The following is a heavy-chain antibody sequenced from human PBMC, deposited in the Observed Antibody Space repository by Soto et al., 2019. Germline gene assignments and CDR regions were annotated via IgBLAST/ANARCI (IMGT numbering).Heavy chain of an antibody. CDR2: VNQGGSET. CDR3: VKGGGKFDS. V-gene: IGHV3-7*01. Sequence: GGSLRLSCVASGFNFGASWMSWVRQAPGKGLEWLANVNQGGSETNYVDSVKGRFTISRDNAENSLFLQMNSLRGGDTAVYYCVKGGGKFDSWGQGTLVTVSS. J-gene: IGHJ4*02. CDR1: GFNFGASW. D-gene: IGHD3-16*01.